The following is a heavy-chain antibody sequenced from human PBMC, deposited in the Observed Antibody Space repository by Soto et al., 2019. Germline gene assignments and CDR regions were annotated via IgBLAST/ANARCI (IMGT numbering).Heavy chain of an antibody. CDR1: GGTFSSYA. CDR2: IIPIFGTA. CDR3: ARAGIAAGNWFDP. D-gene: IGHD6-13*01. Sequence: SLKVSCKASGGTFSSYAISWVRQAPGQGLEWMGGIIPIFGTANYAQKFQGRVTITADESTSTAYMELSSLRSEDTAVYYCARAGIAAGNWFDPWGQGTLVNVSS. V-gene: IGHV1-69*13. J-gene: IGHJ5*02.